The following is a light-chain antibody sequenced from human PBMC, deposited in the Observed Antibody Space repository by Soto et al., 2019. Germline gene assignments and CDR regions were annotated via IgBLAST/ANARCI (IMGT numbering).Light chain of an antibody. V-gene: IGKV1-33*01. CDR3: QQSDSLPIT. CDR2: DPS. CDR1: QDISNY. J-gene: IGKJ5*01. Sequence: DIQMTQSPSSLSASVGDRVTITCRASQDISNYLNWYQQRPGKAPKLLIYDPSNLERGGPARFSGTRFGTHFTFAITSLQPEDVATYYCQQSDSLPITFGQGTRLEI.